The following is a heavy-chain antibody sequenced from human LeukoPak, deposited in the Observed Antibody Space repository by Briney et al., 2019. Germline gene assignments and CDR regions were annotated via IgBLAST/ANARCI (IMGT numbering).Heavy chain of an antibody. CDR3: AKGDLPLLYGGAFDS. CDR2: IYSGGST. D-gene: IGHD2-2*02. V-gene: IGHV3-53*01. Sequence: GGSLRLSCTASGFTVSTNYMSWVRQAPGKGLEWVSVIYSGGSTYYADSVRGRFTISRDNYKNTLSLQMNSLRAEDTAVYYCAKGDLPLLYGGAFDSWGQGILVTVSS. J-gene: IGHJ4*02. CDR1: GFTVSTNY.